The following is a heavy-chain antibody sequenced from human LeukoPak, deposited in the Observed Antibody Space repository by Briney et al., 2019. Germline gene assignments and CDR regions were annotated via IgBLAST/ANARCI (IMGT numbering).Heavy chain of an antibody. Sequence: GGSLRLSCAASGFTFDDYAMHWVRQAPGKGLEWVSGISWNSGSIGYADSVKGRFTISRDNAKNSLYLQMNSLRAEGTALYYCAKDTTKYDSSGYPDYWGQGTLVTVSS. V-gene: IGHV3-9*01. J-gene: IGHJ4*02. D-gene: IGHD3-22*01. CDR2: ISWNSGSI. CDR1: GFTFDDYA. CDR3: AKDTTKYDSSGYPDY.